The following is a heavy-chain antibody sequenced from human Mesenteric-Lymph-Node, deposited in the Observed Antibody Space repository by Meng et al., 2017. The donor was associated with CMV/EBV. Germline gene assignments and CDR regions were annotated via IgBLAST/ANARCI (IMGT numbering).Heavy chain of an antibody. V-gene: IGHV4-31*02. J-gene: IGHJ2*01. D-gene: IGHD6-19*01. Sequence: SGGYYWSWIRQHPGKGLEWIGYIYYSGSTYYNPSLKSRVTISVDTSKNQFSLKLSSVTAADTAVYYCAREQAPGYSSGWRYWYFDPWGRGTLVTVSS. CDR3: AREQAPGYSSGWRYWYFDP. CDR2: IYYSGST. CDR1: SGGYY.